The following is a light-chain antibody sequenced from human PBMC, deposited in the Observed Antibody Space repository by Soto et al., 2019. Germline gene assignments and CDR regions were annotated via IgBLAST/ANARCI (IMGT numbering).Light chain of an antibody. CDR3: QQSITAPLT. V-gene: IGKV1-39*01. CDR1: QSINNY. J-gene: IGKJ4*01. CDR2: SAS. Sequence: IQMTQSPSSLSASVGDRVTITCRASQSINNYLNWYQQKPGKAPMLLIYSASSLQSGVPSRFSGSGSGTDFTLSIAGLQPEDSASYFCQQSITAPLTFGGGTKVDIK.